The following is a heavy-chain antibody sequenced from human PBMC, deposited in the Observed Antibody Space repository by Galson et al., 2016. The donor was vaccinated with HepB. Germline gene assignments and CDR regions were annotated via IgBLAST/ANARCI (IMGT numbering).Heavy chain of an antibody. Sequence: SLRLSCAASGFTFSSYSMNWVRQAPGKGLEWVSGISSSSDNKVYAESVKGRFTISRDNAKNSLYVQMHSLRVEDTAVYYCAKVRYDSSSYQSPYFDHWGQGILVTVSS. CDR3: AKVRYDSSSYQSPYFDH. CDR2: ISSSSDNK. V-gene: IGHV3-21*04. J-gene: IGHJ4*02. D-gene: IGHD3-22*01. CDR1: GFTFSSYS.